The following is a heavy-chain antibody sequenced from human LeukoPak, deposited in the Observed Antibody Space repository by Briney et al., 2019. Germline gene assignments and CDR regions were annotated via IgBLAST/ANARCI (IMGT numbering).Heavy chain of an antibody. V-gene: IGHV1-2*02. CDR3: ARVLRWNYVEDAFDI. D-gene: IGHD1-7*01. CDR1: GYTFTGYY. CDR2: ITPNSGGT. Sequence: GASVKVSCKASGYTFTGYYIDWVRQAPGQGLEWMGWITPNSGGTKYGQKFQGRVTMTRDTSISTAYMELSSLRSDDTAVHYCARVLRWNYVEDAFDIWGQGTMVTVSS. J-gene: IGHJ3*02.